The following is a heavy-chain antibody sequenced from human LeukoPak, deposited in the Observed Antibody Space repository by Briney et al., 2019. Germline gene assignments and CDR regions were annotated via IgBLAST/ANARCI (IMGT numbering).Heavy chain of an antibody. V-gene: IGHV4-34*01. CDR2: INHSGST. CDR1: GGSFSGYY. CDR3: ARGKKPGIAVAASRRWFDP. J-gene: IGHJ5*02. Sequence: SETLSLTCAVYGGSFSGYYWSWIRQPPGKGLEWIGEINHSGSTYYNPSLKSRVTISVDTSKNQFSLKLSSVTAADTAVYYCARGKKPGIAVAASRRWFDPWGQGTLVTVSS. D-gene: IGHD6-19*01.